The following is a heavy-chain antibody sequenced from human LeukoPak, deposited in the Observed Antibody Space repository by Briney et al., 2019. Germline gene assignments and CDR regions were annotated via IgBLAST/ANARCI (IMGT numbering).Heavy chain of an antibody. V-gene: IGHV3-9*01. J-gene: IGHJ4*02. CDR3: ARDPIVVVTAIPAFDY. CDR2: ISWNSGSI. D-gene: IGHD2-21*02. Sequence: PGRSLRLSCVASGFIFDDYAMHWVRQAPGKGLEWVSGISWNSGSIGYADSVKGRFTISRDNSKNTLYLQMNSLRAEDTAVYYCARDPIVVVTAIPAFDYWGQGTLVTVSS. CDR1: GFIFDDYA.